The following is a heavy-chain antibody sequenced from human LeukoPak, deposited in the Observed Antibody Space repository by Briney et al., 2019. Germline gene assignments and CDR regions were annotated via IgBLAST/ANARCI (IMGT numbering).Heavy chain of an antibody. CDR3: ARMARRPGDVFDY. J-gene: IGHJ4*02. CDR2: ISSSSSYT. Sequence: RGSLRLSCAASGFTFSDYYMSWIRQAPGKGLEWVSYISSSSSYTNYADSVKGRFTISRDNAKNSLYLQMNSLRAEDTAVYYCARMARRPGDVFDYWGQGTLVTVSS. V-gene: IGHV3-11*03. D-gene: IGHD3-16*01. CDR1: GFTFSDYY.